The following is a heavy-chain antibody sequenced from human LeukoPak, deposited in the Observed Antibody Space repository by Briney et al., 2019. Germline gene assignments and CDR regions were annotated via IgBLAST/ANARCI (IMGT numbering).Heavy chain of an antibody. Sequence: ASVKVSCKASGYTFTGYYMHWVRQAPGQGLEWMGWINPNSGGTNYAQKFQGRVTMTRDTSISTAYMELSRLRSDDTAVYYCATSGYSSSCSRSYYYYGMDVWGQGTTVTVSS. CDR3: ATSGYSSSCSRSYYYYGMDV. J-gene: IGHJ6*02. CDR2: INPNSGGT. D-gene: IGHD6-13*01. V-gene: IGHV1-2*02. CDR1: GYTFTGYY.